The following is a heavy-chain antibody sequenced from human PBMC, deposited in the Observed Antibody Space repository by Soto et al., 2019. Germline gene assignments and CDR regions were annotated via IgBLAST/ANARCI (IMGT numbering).Heavy chain of an antibody. CDR2: ISGSGGST. CDR1: GFTFSSYA. Sequence: GGSLRLSCAASGFTFSSYAMSWVRQAPGKGLEWVSAISGSGGSTYYADSVKGRFTISRDNSKNTLYLQMNSLRAEDTAVYYCARNGYSYGRFDYWGQGTLVTVSS. D-gene: IGHD5-18*01. J-gene: IGHJ4*02. CDR3: ARNGYSYGRFDY. V-gene: IGHV3-23*01.